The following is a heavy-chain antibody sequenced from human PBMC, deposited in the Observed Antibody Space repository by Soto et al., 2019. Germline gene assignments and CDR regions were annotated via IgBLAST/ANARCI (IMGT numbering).Heavy chain of an antibody. CDR1: GFTFSSYA. CDR3: ANLPGVAGTDDAFDI. D-gene: IGHD6-19*01. V-gene: IGHV3-23*01. J-gene: IGHJ3*02. Sequence: EVQLLESGGGLVQPGGSLRLSCAASGFTFSSYAMSWVRQAPGKGLEWVSAISGSGGSTYYADSVKGRFTISRDNSKNTLYLHMNSLRAEDTSVYYCANLPGVAGTDDAFDIWGQGTMVTVSS. CDR2: ISGSGGST.